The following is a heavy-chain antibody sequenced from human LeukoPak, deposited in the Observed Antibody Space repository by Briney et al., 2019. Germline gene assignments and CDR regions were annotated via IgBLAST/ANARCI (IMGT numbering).Heavy chain of an antibody. CDR2: IYYTGST. CDR3: ARLAGDYFDY. CDR1: GGSISSTTYY. D-gene: IGHD6-19*01. V-gene: IGHV4-39*01. Sequence: SETLSLTCTVSGGSISSTTYYWGWIRQPPGKGLELIGHIYYTGSTYYNPSLKSRVTISVDTSKSQFSLRLSSVTAADTAVYYCARLAGDYFDYWGQGTLVTVSS. J-gene: IGHJ4*02.